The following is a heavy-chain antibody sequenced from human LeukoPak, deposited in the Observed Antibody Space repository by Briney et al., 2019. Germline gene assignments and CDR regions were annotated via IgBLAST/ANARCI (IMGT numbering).Heavy chain of an antibody. CDR1: GFTFSDTW. D-gene: IGHD2-21*01. V-gene: IGHV3-74*01. CDR2: IRSDGSDT. CDR3: ARYRMVSYYFDN. J-gene: IGHJ4*02. Sequence: GGSLRLSCAASGFTFSDTWMHWVRQAPGEGLVWVSRIRSDGSDTRYAESVKGRFTISRDNAKNTLYLQMNSLRAEDTAVYYCARYRMVSYYFDNWGQGSLVTVPS.